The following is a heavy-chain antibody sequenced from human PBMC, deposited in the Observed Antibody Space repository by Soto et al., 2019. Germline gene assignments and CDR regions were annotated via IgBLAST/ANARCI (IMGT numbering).Heavy chain of an antibody. J-gene: IGHJ4*02. D-gene: IGHD3-3*01. V-gene: IGHV3-23*01. CDR2: ISASGGSS. Sequence: PGGSLRLSCAASGFTFSDYVMSWVRQAPGKGLEWVSGISASGGSSYDVDSVTGRFTISRENSKNTLFLQMNRLTDEDTAVYYCAKGGDYWSGFSPDWGQGTLVTVSS. CDR3: AKGGDYWSGFSPD. CDR1: GFTFSDYV.